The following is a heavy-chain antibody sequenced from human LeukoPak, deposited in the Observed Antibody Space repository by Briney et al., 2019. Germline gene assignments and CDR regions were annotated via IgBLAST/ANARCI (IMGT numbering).Heavy chain of an antibody. J-gene: IGHJ4*02. V-gene: IGHV1-18*01. CDR3: AKGGSMVATIDY. CDR1: GYTFTNYY. D-gene: IGHD2-15*01. CDR2: ISAYNGKT. Sequence: VSVKVSCKASGYTFTNYYINWVRQAPGQGLEWVGWISAYNGKTNYAQRFQGRVTMTIDTSTTTAYMDLWSLTSDDTAMYYCAKGGSMVATIDYWGQGTLVTVSS.